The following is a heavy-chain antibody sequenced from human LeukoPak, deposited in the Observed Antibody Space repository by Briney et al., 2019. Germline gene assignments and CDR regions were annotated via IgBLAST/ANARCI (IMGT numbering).Heavy chain of an antibody. Sequence: SETLSLTCTVSGGSISSYYWSWIRQPPGKGLEWIGYIYYSGSTNYNPSLKSRVTISVDTSKNQFSLKLSSVTAADTAVYYCARLSYDSSGYYFYYWGQGTLVTVSS. D-gene: IGHD3-22*01. CDR2: IYYSGST. CDR3: ARLSYDSSGYYFYY. V-gene: IGHV4-59*08. CDR1: GGSISSYY. J-gene: IGHJ4*02.